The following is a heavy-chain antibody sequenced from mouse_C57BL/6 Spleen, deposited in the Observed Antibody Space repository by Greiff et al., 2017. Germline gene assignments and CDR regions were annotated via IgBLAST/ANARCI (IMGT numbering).Heavy chain of an antibody. J-gene: IGHJ3*01. D-gene: IGHD2-4*01. Sequence: QVQLQQPGAELMKPGASVKLSCKATGYTFTGYWIEWVKQRPGHGLEWIGEILPGSGSTNYNEKFKGKATFTADTSSNTAYMQLSSLTTEESAIYYCAKRYDYGGAWFAYWGQGTLVTVSA. V-gene: IGHV1-9*01. CDR3: AKRYDYGGAWFAY. CDR1: GYTFTGYW. CDR2: ILPGSGST.